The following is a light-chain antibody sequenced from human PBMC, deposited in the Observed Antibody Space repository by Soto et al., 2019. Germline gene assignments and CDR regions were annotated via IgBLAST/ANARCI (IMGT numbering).Light chain of an antibody. CDR2: GAS. V-gene: IGKV3-20*01. J-gene: IGKJ2*01. CDR3: HQYGSSRHT. CDR1: QSVSSSF. Sequence: EIVLTQSPGTLSLSRGEGATLSCRASQSVSSSFLSGYQQKRGQAPRLLIYGASTRAAGIPDRFSGSGSGTDFTLTISRLEPEDLAVYYCHQYGSSRHTFGQGTKVDIK.